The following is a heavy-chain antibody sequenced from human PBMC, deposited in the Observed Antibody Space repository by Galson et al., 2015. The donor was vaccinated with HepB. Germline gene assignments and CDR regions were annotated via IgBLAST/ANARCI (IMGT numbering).Heavy chain of an antibody. CDR1: AESFSGYF. Sequence: SETLSLTCAVYAESFSGYFWGWIRQPPGKGLEWIGEIKHSGSTNYNPSLKSRVTITVDTSKKQFSLKLSSVTAADTALYYCARGLLAARSALNYWGQGTLVTVSS. D-gene: IGHD6-6*01. J-gene: IGHJ4*02. CDR3: ARGLLAARSALNY. V-gene: IGHV4-34*01. CDR2: IKHSGST.